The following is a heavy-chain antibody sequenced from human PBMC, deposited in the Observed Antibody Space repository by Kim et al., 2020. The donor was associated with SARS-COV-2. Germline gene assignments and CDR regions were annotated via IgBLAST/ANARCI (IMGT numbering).Heavy chain of an antibody. Sequence: GGSLRLSCAASGFTFSSYAMHWVRQAPGKGLEWVAVISYDGSNKYYADSVKGRFTISRDNSKNTLYLQMNSLRAEDTAVYYCARGIWSLGGPDGAFDIWGQGTMVTVSS. D-gene: IGHD3-16*01. CDR1: GFTFSSYA. V-gene: IGHV3-30-3*01. J-gene: IGHJ3*02. CDR3: ARGIWSLGGPDGAFDI. CDR2: ISYDGSNK.